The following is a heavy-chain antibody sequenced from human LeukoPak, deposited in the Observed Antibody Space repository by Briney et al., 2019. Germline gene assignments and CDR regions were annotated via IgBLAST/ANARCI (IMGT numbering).Heavy chain of an antibody. V-gene: IGHV4-38-2*02. CDR1: GYSISSGYY. CDR3: ARGPLTVTRGFDP. Sequence: SETLSLTCTVSGYSISSGYYWGWIRQPPGKGLEWIGSIYHSGSTYYNPSLKSRVTISVDTSKNQFSLKLSSVTAADTAVYYCARGPLTVTRGFDPWGQGTLVTVSS. J-gene: IGHJ5*02. D-gene: IGHD4-17*01. CDR2: IYHSGST.